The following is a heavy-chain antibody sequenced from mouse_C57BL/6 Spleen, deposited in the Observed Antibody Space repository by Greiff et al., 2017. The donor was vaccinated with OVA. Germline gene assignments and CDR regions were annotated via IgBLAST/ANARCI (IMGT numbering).Heavy chain of an antibody. CDR2: ISSGGSYT. Sequence: EVQVVESGGDLVKPGGSLKLSCAASGFTFSSYGMSWVRQTPDKRLEWVATISSGGSYTYYPDSVKGRFTISRDNAKNTLYLQMSSLKSEDTAMYYCARQITTAMDYWGQGTSVTVSS. V-gene: IGHV5-6*01. CDR3: ARQITTAMDY. CDR1: GFTFSSYG. J-gene: IGHJ4*01. D-gene: IGHD2-4*01.